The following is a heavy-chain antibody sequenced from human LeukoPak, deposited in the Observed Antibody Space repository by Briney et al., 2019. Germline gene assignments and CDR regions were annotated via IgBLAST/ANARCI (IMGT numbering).Heavy chain of an antibody. CDR1: GFTFSSYA. CDR3: ASIGDFDH. V-gene: IGHV3-48*04. J-gene: IGHJ4*02. Sequence: QTGGSLRLSCAASGFTFSSYAMSWVRQAPGKGLEWVSYISGSGSPIYYADSVKGRFTISRDNAKNSLYLQMNSLRAEDTAVYYCASIGDFDHWGQGTLVTVSS. CDR2: ISGSGSPI.